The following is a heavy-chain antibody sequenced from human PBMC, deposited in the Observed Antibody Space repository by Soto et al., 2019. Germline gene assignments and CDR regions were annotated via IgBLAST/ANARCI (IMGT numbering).Heavy chain of an antibody. D-gene: IGHD1-1*01. J-gene: IGHJ4*02. CDR2: IRSKAAGGTT. Sequence: EVQLVESGGGLVKPGGSLRLSCAASGFSFSNAWMNWVRQAPGKGLEWVGRIRSKAAGGTTDYAAPVKGRFTISRDDSKTTVFLQMNSLKTEDTAVYYCVDGNDEGWDYWGQGTLVTVSS. CDR1: GFSFSNAW. CDR3: VDGNDEGWDY. V-gene: IGHV3-15*07.